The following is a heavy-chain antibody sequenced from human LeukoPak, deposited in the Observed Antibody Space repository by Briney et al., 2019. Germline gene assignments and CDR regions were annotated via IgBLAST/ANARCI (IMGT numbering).Heavy chain of an antibody. Sequence: GGSLRLSCVASGFTFSSHAMSWVRQAPGKGLEWVSPISGSGGDADYADSVMGRFTISRDSSKNTLYLQMNSLRAEDTAVYYCAKRSLSVTGYFDYWGQGTLVTVSS. CDR2: ISGSGGDA. D-gene: IGHD2-21*02. J-gene: IGHJ4*02. V-gene: IGHV3-23*01. CDR1: GFTFSSHA. CDR3: AKRSLSVTGYFDY.